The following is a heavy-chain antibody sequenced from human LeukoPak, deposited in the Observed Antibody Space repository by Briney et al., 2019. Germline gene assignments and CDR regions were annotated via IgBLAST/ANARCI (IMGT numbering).Heavy chain of an antibody. CDR3: AGPVRGIIDYGMDV. CDR1: GFMFSTYG. Sequence: TGGSLRLSSAASGFMFSTYGTHWVRQAPGKGLEWVAVIWNDGSNKYHADSVKGRFTISRDNSKNTLYLQMNSLRAEDTAVYYCAGPVRGIIDYGMDVWGKGTTVTVSS. CDR2: IWNDGSNK. J-gene: IGHJ6*04. V-gene: IGHV3-33*01. D-gene: IGHD3-10*02.